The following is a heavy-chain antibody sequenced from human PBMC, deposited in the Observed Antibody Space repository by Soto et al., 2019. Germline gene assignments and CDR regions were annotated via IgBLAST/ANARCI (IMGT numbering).Heavy chain of an antibody. V-gene: IGHV3-23*01. CDR1: GFTFSSYA. J-gene: IGHJ6*02. CDR2: ISGSGGST. CDR3: AKAVGERFLKVRGVVSLGSDYYGMDV. Sequence: PGGSLRLSCAASGFTFSSYAMSWVRQAPGKGLEWVSTISGSGGSTYYADSVKGRFTISRDNSKNTLYLQMNSLRAEDTAVYYCAKAVGERFLKVRGVVSLGSDYYGMDVWGQGTTVTVSS. D-gene: IGHD3-10*01.